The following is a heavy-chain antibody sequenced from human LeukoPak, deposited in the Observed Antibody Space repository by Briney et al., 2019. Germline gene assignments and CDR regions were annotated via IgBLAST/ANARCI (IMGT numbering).Heavy chain of an antibody. Sequence: GASVKVSCKASGYTFTGYYMHWVRQAPGQGLEWMGWINPNSGGTNYAQKFQGRVTMTRDTSISTAYMELSRLRSDATAVYYCAIGRAMIVVVPLDYWGQGTLVTVSS. CDR2: INPNSGGT. CDR1: GYTFTGYY. D-gene: IGHD3-22*01. J-gene: IGHJ4*02. V-gene: IGHV1-2*02. CDR3: AIGRAMIVVVPLDY.